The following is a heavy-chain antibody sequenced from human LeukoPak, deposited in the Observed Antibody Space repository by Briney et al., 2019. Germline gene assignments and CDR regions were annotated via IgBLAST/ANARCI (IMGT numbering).Heavy chain of an antibody. CDR3: VKVAVGEYCSSTSCKGYYFDY. D-gene: IGHD2-2*01. J-gene: IGHJ4*02. Sequence: GGSLRLSCAASGFTFSSYAMSWVRQAPGKGLEWVSAISGSGGSTYYADSVKGRFTISRDNSKNTLYLQMNSLRAEDTAVYYCVKVAVGEYCSSTSCKGYYFDYWGQGTLVTVSS. V-gene: IGHV3-23*01. CDR1: GFTFSSYA. CDR2: ISGSGGST.